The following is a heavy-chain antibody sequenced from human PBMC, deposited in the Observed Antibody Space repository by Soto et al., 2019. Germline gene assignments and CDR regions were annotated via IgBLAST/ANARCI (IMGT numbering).Heavy chain of an antibody. CDR2: VSSSSTYI. D-gene: IGHD1-26*01. CDR3: ARQRGGREGDY. J-gene: IGHJ4*02. Sequence: EVQLVDSGGGLVKPGGSLRLSCAASGLTFSSYTMNWVRQAPGKGLEWVSSVSSSSTYIYYADSVKGRFTISRDNAKTSLYLQMNCLRAEDTAIYYCARQRGGREGDYWGQGTLAIVSS. CDR1: GLTFSSYT. V-gene: IGHV3-21*01.